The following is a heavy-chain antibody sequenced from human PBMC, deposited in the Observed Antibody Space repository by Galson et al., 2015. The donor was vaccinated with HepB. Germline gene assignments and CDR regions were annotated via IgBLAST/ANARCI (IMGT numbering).Heavy chain of an antibody. D-gene: IGHD5-12*01. J-gene: IGHJ5*02. V-gene: IGHV5-51*01. CDR2: IYPGDSDT. CDR1: GYSFTSYW. Sequence: QSGAEVKKPGESLKISCKGSGYSFTSYWISWVRQMPGKGLEWMGIIYPGDSDTRYSPSFQGQVTISADKSISTAYLQWSSLKASDTAMYYCARGGYQNSGYATLHNWFDPWGQGTLVTVSS. CDR3: ARGGYQNSGYATLHNWFDP.